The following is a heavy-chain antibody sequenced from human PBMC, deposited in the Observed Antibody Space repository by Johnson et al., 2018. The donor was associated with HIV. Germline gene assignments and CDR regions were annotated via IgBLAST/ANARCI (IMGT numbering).Heavy chain of an antibody. Sequence: VQLVESGGGLVQPGGSLRLSCAASGFTFSSYWMHWVRQAPGKGLVWVSPIGPAADTYYPGSVKGRFTVSRENAKNSLYLQMNSLRAGDTAVFYCAREAGAFDIWGKGTTVTVSP. CDR1: GFTFSSYW. J-gene: IGHJ3*02. CDR2: IGPAADT. V-gene: IGHV3-13*01. CDR3: AREAGAFDI.